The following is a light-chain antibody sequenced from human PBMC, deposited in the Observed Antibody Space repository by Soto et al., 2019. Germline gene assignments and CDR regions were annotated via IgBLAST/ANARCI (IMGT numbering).Light chain of an antibody. V-gene: IGLV2-14*03. Sequence: QAVVTQPASVSGSPGQSLTISCTGTSSDVGGYNYVSWYQQHPGKAPKLMIYDVSNRPSGISNRFSGSKSGNTASLTISGLQAEDEADYYCSSYTTSSAPHVVFGGGTQLTVL. CDR1: SSDVGGYNY. CDR3: SSYTTSSAPHVV. J-gene: IGLJ2*01. CDR2: DVS.